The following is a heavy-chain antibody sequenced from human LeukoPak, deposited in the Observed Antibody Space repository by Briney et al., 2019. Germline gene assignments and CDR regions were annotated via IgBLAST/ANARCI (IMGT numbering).Heavy chain of an antibody. Sequence: GGSLRLSCAASGFTFSSYWMSWVRQAPGKGLEWVANIKQDGSERYYVDSVKGRFTIYRDNAKNSLYLQMNSLRAEDTAVYYCACEHYGDYEGFANLNFWGQGTLVTVSS. V-gene: IGHV3-7*01. CDR3: ACEHYGDYEGFANLNF. J-gene: IGHJ4*02. D-gene: IGHD4-17*01. CDR2: IKQDGSER. CDR1: GFTFSSYW.